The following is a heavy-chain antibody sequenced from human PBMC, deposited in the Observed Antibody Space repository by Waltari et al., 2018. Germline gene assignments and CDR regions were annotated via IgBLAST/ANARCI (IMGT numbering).Heavy chain of an antibody. V-gene: IGHV3-74*01. Sequence: EVQVVESGGGLVQPGGSLRLSCAASGFTLSSHWLHWVRQVPRKGLVWVARINGDGSNSRYADSVKGRFTISRDNAKNMLYLQMNSLKVEDTALYYCARGGLAAGSSIDYWGQGTLVTVSS. CDR1: GFTLSSHW. CDR3: ARGGLAAGSSIDY. D-gene: IGHD6-13*01. J-gene: IGHJ4*02. CDR2: INGDGSNS.